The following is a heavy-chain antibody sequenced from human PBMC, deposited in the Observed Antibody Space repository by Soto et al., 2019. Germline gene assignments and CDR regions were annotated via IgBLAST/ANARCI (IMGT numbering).Heavy chain of an antibody. V-gene: IGHV3-48*02. D-gene: IGHD1-26*01. J-gene: IGHJ2*01. Sequence: GGSLSLSCAASGFTFSSYSMNWVRQAPGKGLEWVSYISSSSSTIYYADSVKGRFTISRDNAKNSLYLQMNSLRDEDTAVYYCARVQWELKGWYFDLWGRGTLVTVSS. CDR1: GFTFSSYS. CDR3: ARVQWELKGWYFDL. CDR2: ISSSSSTI.